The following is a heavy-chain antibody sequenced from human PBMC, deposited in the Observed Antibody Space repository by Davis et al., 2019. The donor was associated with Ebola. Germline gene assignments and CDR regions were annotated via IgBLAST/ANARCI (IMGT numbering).Heavy chain of an antibody. Sequence: ASVKVSCKASGYTFTSYGISWVRQAPGQGLEWMGWISAYNGNTNYAQKLQGRVTMTTDTSTSTAYMELRSLRSDATAVYYCARERATIFGVVITTEFDYWGQGTLVTVSS. J-gene: IGHJ4*02. CDR1: GYTFTSYG. CDR2: ISAYNGNT. V-gene: IGHV1-18*01. D-gene: IGHD3-3*01. CDR3: ARERATIFGVVITTEFDY.